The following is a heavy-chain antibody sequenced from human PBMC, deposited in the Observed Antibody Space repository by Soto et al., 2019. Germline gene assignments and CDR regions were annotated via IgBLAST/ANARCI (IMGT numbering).Heavy chain of an antibody. CDR2: ISSSGNS. J-gene: IGHJ6*02. Sequence: PSETLSLTCTVSGDSISSGTHYWNWIRQHPGKGLEWIGYISSSGNSYYSPSLKSRVFMSVDTSKNQFSLKVRSVSAADTAVYYCARAMGDWGTYYYYYGMDVWGQGTTVTVSS. V-gene: IGHV4-31*03. CDR3: ARAMGDWGTYYYYYGMDV. D-gene: IGHD3-16*01. CDR1: GDSISSGTHY.